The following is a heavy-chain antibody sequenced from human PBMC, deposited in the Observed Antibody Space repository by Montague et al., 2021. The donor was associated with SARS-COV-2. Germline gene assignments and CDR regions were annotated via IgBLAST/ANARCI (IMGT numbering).Heavy chain of an antibody. CDR1: GFSLSTSGMC. Sequence: PELVKPXQTLTLTCTFSGFSLSTSGMCVSWIRQPPGKALEWLALXDWDDDKYYSTSLKTRLTISKDTSKNQVVLTMTNMDPVDTATYCARLRVEMATMIGNYYYYGMDVWGQGTTVTVSS. CDR3: ARLRVEMATMIGNYYYYGMDV. V-gene: IGHV2-70*01. D-gene: IGHD5-24*01. CDR2: XDWDDDK. J-gene: IGHJ6*02.